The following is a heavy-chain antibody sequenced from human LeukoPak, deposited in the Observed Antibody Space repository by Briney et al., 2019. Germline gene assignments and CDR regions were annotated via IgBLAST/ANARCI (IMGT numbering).Heavy chain of an antibody. CDR2: IWYDGSNK. D-gene: IGHD5-24*01. V-gene: IGHV3-33*01. CDR1: GFTFSSYG. J-gene: IGHJ6*02. CDR3: ARDRGFYYYGIDV. Sequence: GGSLRLSCAASGFTFSSYGTHWVRHAPGKGLGWVAVIWYDGSNKYYADSVKGGFTISRDDPKNTQYLQMNSLRAEDTAVYYCARDRGFYYYGIDVWGQGTTVTVS.